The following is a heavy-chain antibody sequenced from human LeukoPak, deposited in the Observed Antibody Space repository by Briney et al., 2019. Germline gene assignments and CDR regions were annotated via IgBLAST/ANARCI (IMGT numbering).Heavy chain of an antibody. Sequence: PGGALRLSCAASGFTVSSNYMSWVRQAPGKGLEGVSVIYSGGSTYYADAVKGRFTISRDNSKNTLYLQMNSLRAEDTAVYYCARVQYSGSYYFDYWGQGTLVTVSS. CDR3: ARVQYSGSYYFDY. CDR2: IYSGGST. D-gene: IGHD1-26*01. V-gene: IGHV3-53*01. CDR1: GFTVSSNY. J-gene: IGHJ4*02.